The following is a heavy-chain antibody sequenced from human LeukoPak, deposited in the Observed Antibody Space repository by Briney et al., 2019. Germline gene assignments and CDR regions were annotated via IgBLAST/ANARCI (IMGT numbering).Heavy chain of an antibody. CDR3: ARHILAKPWVSGSYIFDY. J-gene: IGHJ4*02. V-gene: IGHV4-59*08. D-gene: IGHD3-10*01. Sequence: SETLSLTCTVSGGSISSYYWSWIRQPPGKGLEWIGYIYYSGSTNYNPSLKSRVIISVDTSKNQFFLKLSSVTAADTAVYYCARHILAKPWVSGSYIFDYWGQGTLVTVSS. CDR1: GGSISSYY. CDR2: IYYSGST.